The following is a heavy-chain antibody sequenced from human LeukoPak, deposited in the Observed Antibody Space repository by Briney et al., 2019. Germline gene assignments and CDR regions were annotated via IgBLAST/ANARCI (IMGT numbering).Heavy chain of an antibody. CDR2: IYTTGST. Sequence: SETLSLTCTVSGGSISSYYWSWIRQPPGKGLEWIGYIYTTGSTNFNPSLKSRVTISVDTSKYQFSLKRSSVTAADTAVYYCARGLDDTAYSYYYMDVWGKGTTVTVSS. CDR1: GGSISSYY. D-gene: IGHD1-1*01. J-gene: IGHJ6*03. V-gene: IGHV4-4*09. CDR3: ARGLDDTAYSYYYMDV.